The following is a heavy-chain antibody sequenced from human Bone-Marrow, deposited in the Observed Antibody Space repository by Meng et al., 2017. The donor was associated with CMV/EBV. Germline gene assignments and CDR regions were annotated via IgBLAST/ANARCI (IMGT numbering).Heavy chain of an antibody. Sequence: GESLKISCATSGFKFDDFTMHWVRQRPGQGLEWVSLITWSGSNTYYSDSVRGRFTISRDNRKSSLSLQMNGLRSEDTALYYCAKSTASSSGLYKYGMDVWGHETTVTV. CDR2: ITWSGSNT. CDR1: GFKFDDFT. J-gene: IGHJ6*02. V-gene: IGHV3-43*01. CDR3: AKSTASSSGLYKYGMDV. D-gene: IGHD6-6*01.